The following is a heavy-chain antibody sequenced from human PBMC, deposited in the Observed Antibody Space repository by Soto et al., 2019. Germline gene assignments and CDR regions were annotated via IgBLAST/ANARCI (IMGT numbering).Heavy chain of an antibody. CDR1: GFTVSSNY. CDR3: ARDVGDDYGDYFQVYGMDV. CDR2: IYSGGST. V-gene: IGHV3-53*01. Sequence: PGGSLRLSCAASGFTVSSNYMSWVRQAPGKGLEWVSVIYSGGSTYYADSVKGRITISRDNSKNTLYHQMNSLRAEDMAVYYCARDVGDDYGDYFQVYGMDVWGQGTTVTVSS. J-gene: IGHJ6*02. D-gene: IGHD4-17*01.